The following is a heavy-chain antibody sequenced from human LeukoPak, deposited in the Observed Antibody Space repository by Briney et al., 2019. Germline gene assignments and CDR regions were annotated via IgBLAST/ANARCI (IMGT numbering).Heavy chain of an antibody. D-gene: IGHD1-26*01. CDR1: GFTFTGHS. V-gene: IGHV3-30*04. J-gene: IGHJ4*02. Sequence: AGGSLRLSCVASGFTFTGHSMHWVRQAPGKGLEWVAVVSYDEKTIFYADSLKGRFTVSRDNSKNTVYLQMNSLRDEDTAVYYCAREKQSGGTPFDYWGQGSLVTVSS. CDR2: VSYDEKTI. CDR3: AREKQSGGTPFDY.